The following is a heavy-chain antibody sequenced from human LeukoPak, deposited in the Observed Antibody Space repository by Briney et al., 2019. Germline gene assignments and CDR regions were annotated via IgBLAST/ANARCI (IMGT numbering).Heavy chain of an antibody. CDR1: GFTFSSYS. CDR3: ARAPYSSSWYDARPIDY. Sequence: GGSLRLSCAVSGFTFSSYSMNWVRKAPGKGLGWVSYISSSSSTIYYADSVKGRFTISRDNAKNSLYLQMNSLRAEDTAVYYCARAPYSSSWYDARPIDYWGQGTQVTVSS. D-gene: IGHD6-13*01. J-gene: IGHJ4*02. CDR2: ISSSSSTI. V-gene: IGHV3-48*04.